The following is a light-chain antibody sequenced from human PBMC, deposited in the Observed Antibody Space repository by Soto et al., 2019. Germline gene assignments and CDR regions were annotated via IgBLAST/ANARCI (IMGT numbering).Light chain of an antibody. Sequence: EIVLTQSPGTLSLSPWERATLSCRASQSVSNNYLAWYQQKPGQAPRLLIYGASNRATVIPDRFSGSGSGTDFTLTISRLEPEDFAVYYCQQYGSSGTFGQGTKVDIK. CDR2: GAS. J-gene: IGKJ1*01. CDR3: QQYGSSGT. V-gene: IGKV3-20*01. CDR1: QSVSNNY.